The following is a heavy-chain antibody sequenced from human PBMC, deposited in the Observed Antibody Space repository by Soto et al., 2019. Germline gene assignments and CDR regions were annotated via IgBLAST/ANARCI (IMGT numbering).Heavy chain of an antibody. J-gene: IGHJ4*02. D-gene: IGHD2-21*02. CDR2: IIPIFGTA. CDR1: GGTFSSYA. Sequence: VKVSCKASGGTFSSYAISWVRQAPGQGLEWMGGIIPIFGTANYAQKFQGRVTITADESTSTAYMELSSLRSEDTAVYYCARDRALVYCGGDCYPFDYWGQGTLVTVSS. CDR3: ARDRALVYCGGDCYPFDY. V-gene: IGHV1-69*13.